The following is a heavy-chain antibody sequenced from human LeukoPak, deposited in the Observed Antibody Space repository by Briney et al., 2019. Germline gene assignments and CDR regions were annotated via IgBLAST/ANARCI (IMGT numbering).Heavy chain of an antibody. CDR2: ISGSGGST. V-gene: IGHV3-23*01. Sequence: GGSLRLSCAASGFTFSNAWMSWVRQAPGKGLEWVSEISGSGGSTYYADSVKGRFTISRDNSKNTLYLQMNSLRAEDTAIYYCAKAKWFGESPFHYWGQGTLVTVSS. J-gene: IGHJ4*02. D-gene: IGHD3-10*01. CDR3: AKAKWFGESPFHY. CDR1: GFTFSNAW.